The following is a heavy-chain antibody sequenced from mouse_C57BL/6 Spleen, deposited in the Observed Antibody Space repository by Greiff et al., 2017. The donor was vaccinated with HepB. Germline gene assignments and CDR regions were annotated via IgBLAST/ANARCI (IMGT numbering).Heavy chain of an antibody. Sequence: QVQLQQPGAELVRPGSSVKLSCKASGYTFTSYWMHWVKQRPIQGLEWIGNIDPSDSETHYNQKFKDKATLTVDKSSSTAYMQLSSLTSEDSAVYYCARVWHYDGYYSSWFAYWGQGTLVTVSA. J-gene: IGHJ3*01. CDR1: GYTFTSYW. D-gene: IGHD2-3*01. CDR3: ARVWHYDGYYSSWFAY. CDR2: IDPSDSET. V-gene: IGHV1-52*01.